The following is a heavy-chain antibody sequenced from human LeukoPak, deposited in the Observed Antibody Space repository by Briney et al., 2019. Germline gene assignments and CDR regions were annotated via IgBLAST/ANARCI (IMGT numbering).Heavy chain of an antibody. V-gene: IGHV4-4*07. J-gene: IGHJ5*02. D-gene: IGHD5-24*01. CDR1: GGSISSYY. CDR3: ARGGRRDGYNLRFDP. CDR2: IYTSGST. Sequence: PSETLPLTCTVSGGSISSYYWSWVRQPAGKGLEWIGRIYTSGSTNYNPSLKSRVTMSVDTSKNQFSLKLRSVTAADTAVYYCARGGRRDGYNLRFDPWGQGTLVTVSS.